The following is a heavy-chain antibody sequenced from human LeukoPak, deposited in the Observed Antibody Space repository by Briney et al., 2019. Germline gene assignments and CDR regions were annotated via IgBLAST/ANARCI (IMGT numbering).Heavy chain of an antibody. CDR1: GFTFSSYA. J-gene: IGHJ4*02. D-gene: IGHD3-3*01. CDR3: AKGRGFWSGYGSLVLFDY. CDR2: ISGSGGST. Sequence: GGSLRLSCAASGFTFSSYAMSWVRQAPGKGLEWVSAISGSGGSTYYADSVKGRFTISRDNSKNTLYLQMNSLRAEDTAVYYCAKGRGFWSGYGSLVLFDYWGQGTLVTVSS. V-gene: IGHV3-23*01.